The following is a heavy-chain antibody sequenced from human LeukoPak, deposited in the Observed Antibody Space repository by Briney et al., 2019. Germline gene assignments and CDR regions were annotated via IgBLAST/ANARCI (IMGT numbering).Heavy chain of an antibody. Sequence: SETLSLTCAVSGGSISSSNWWNWVRQPPGKGLEWIGEIYHSGSTNYNPSLKSRVTISVDKSKNQFSLRLSSVTAADTAVYYCASMDSSGYYFFGQNWGQGTLVTVSS. D-gene: IGHD3-22*01. CDR3: ASMDSSGYYFFGQN. V-gene: IGHV4-4*02. CDR1: GGSISSSNW. CDR2: IYHSGST. J-gene: IGHJ4*02.